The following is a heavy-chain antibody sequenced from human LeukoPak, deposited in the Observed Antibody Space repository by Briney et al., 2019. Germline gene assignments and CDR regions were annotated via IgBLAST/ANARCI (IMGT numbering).Heavy chain of an antibody. Sequence: SETLSLTCTVSGGSISSSSYYWVWIRQPPGKGLEWIGSIYYSGSTHYNPSLKSRVTISVDTSKNQFSLKLSSVTAADTAVYYCARHLGYSYGRFDYWGQGTLVTVSS. CDR3: ARHLGYSYGRFDY. D-gene: IGHD5-18*01. V-gene: IGHV4-39*01. CDR2: IYYSGST. CDR1: GGSISSSSYY. J-gene: IGHJ4*02.